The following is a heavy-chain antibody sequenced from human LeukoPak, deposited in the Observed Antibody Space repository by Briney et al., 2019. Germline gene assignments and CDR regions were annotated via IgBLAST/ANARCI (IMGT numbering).Heavy chain of an antibody. CDR2: VFFSRNT. J-gene: IGHJ5*02. CDR3: ARDPSRSCAGGNCFSS. Sequence: PSETLSLTCTVSGDSISTSSYYWGWIRQPPGKGLEWIGSVFFSRNTYYEPSLKSRVTISVATSTNQFSLNVRSVSAADTAVYYCARDPSRSCAGGNCFSSWGQGTLVIVSS. CDR1: GDSISTSSYY. D-gene: IGHD2-15*01. V-gene: IGHV4-39*07.